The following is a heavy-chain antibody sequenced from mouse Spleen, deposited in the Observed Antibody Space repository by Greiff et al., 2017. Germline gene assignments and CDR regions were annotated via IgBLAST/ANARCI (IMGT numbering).Heavy chain of an antibody. D-gene: IGHD2-4*01. J-gene: IGHJ3*01. CDR2: ISSGGSYT. Sequence: EVKVEESGGDLVKPGGSLKLSCAASGFTFSSYGMSWVRQTPDKRLEWVATISSGGSYTYYPDTVTGRFTISRDNAKNTLYLEMSSLRSEDTAMYYCARGDYDVGFAYWGQGTLVTVSA. V-gene: IGHV5-6*02. CDR1: GFTFSSYG. CDR3: ARGDYDVGFAY.